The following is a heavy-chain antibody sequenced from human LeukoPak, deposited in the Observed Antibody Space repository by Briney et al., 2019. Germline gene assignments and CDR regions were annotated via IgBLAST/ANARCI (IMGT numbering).Heavy chain of an antibody. D-gene: IGHD3-10*01. CDR3: ARVVAILVRGGGWFDP. CDR2: IYHSGST. CDR1: GGSISSGGYS. V-gene: IGHV4-30-2*01. Sequence: PSQTLSLTCAVSGGSISSGGYSWSWIRQPPGKGLEWFGYIYHSGSTYYNPSLKSRVTISVDRSKNQFSLKLSSVTAADTAVYYCARVVAILVRGGGWFDPWGQGTLVTVAS. J-gene: IGHJ5*02.